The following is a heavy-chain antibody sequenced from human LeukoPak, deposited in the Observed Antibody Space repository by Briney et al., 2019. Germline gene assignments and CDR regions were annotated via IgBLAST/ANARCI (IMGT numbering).Heavy chain of an antibody. V-gene: IGHV3-21*01. J-gene: IGHJ4*02. CDR3: ARDPDSSGWYIAYYFDY. Sequence: GGSLRLSCAASGFAFSSYSMNWVRQAPGKGLEWVSCISSSSSYKYYADSAKGRFTISRDNAKNSLYLQMNSLRAEDTAVYYCARDPDSSGWYIAYYFDYWGQGTLVTVSS. CDR1: GFAFSSYS. D-gene: IGHD6-19*01. CDR2: ISSSSSYK.